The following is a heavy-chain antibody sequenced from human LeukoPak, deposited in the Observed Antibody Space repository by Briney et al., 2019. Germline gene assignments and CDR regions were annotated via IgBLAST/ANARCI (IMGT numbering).Heavy chain of an antibody. CDR3: AREFTTMIRGAGGFFDV. Sequence: GGSLRLSCAASGFTFSSYGIHWVRQAPGKGLEWVAFIRHDGSDKYYADSVKGRFTISRDNSMNNLYLQMNSLRAEDTAVYYCAREFTTMIRGAGGFFDVWGQGTVVTVSS. V-gene: IGHV3-30*02. D-gene: IGHD3-10*01. CDR1: GFTFSSYG. J-gene: IGHJ3*01. CDR2: IRHDGSDK.